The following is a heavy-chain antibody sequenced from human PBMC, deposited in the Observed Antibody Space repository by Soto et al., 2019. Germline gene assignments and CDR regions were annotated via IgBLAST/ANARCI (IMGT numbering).Heavy chain of an antibody. D-gene: IGHD6-13*01. CDR1: GVSISTRTYY. Sequence: SETLSLTCSVSGVSISTRTYYWGWIRQPPGKGLEWIGSISYSGNTYYKSSLKSRVTISVDTSKNQFSLKLTSVTAPDTAVYYCARHRPGVAAAGDPFDYWGQGTLVTVSS. J-gene: IGHJ4*02. CDR2: ISYSGNT. CDR3: ARHRPGVAAAGDPFDY. V-gene: IGHV4-39*01.